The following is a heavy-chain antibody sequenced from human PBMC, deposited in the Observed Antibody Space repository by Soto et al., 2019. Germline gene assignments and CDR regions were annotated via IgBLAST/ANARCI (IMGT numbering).Heavy chain of an antibody. CDR2: AYYRSKSSN. J-gene: IGHJ5*01. Sequence: SQTLSLTCAISEDRVSSNNVAWIWIRQSPSRGLEWLGSAYYRSKSSNDYAVSVKSRITINPDTSKNQFSLHLNSVTPEDTAVYYCVRLIGNSWLDFWGQGTLVTVSS. CDR1: EDRVSSNNVA. CDR3: VRLIGNSWLDF. D-gene: IGHD1-26*01. V-gene: IGHV6-1*01.